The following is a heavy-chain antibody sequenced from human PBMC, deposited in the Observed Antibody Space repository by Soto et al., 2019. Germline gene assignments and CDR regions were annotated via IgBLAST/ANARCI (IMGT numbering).Heavy chain of an antibody. J-gene: IGHJ4*02. Sequence: QVQLQESGPGLVKPSETLSLTCTVSGGSISSYYWSWIRQPPGKGLEWIGYIYYSGSTNYNPSLKRRVTISVDTSKNQFSLKLSSVTAADTAVYYCARSLYYGAFDYWGQGTLVTVSS. D-gene: IGHD3-22*01. V-gene: IGHV4-59*01. CDR1: GGSISSYY. CDR2: IYYSGST. CDR3: ARSLYYGAFDY.